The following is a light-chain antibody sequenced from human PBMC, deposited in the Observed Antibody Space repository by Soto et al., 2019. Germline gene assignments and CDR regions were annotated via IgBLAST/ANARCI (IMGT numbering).Light chain of an antibody. J-gene: IGKJ1*01. CDR3: QQYGSPGT. Sequence: EIVFTQSPGTLSLSPGERATLSCRASQSVSNNYLAWYQQKPGQAPRLLIYGASNRATGIPDRFSGSGSGTDFTLTISRLEPEDFAVYYCQQYGSPGTFGQGTKVDNK. V-gene: IGKV3-20*01. CDR2: GAS. CDR1: QSVSNNY.